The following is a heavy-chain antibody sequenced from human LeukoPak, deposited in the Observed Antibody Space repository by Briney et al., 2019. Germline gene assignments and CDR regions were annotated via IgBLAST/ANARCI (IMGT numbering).Heavy chain of an antibody. J-gene: IGHJ4*02. CDR2: ISSSSSTI. CDR1: GFTFSSYS. V-gene: IGHV3-48*01. Sequence: GGSLRLSCAASGFTFSSYSMNWVRQAPGKGLEWVSYISSSSSTIYYADSVKGRFTISRDNAKNSLYLQMNSLRAEDTAVYYCARDYGDYSFDYWGQGTLVTVSS. D-gene: IGHD4-17*01. CDR3: ARDYGDYSFDY.